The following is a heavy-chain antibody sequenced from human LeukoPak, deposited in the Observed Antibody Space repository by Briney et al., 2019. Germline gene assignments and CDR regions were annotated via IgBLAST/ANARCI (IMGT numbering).Heavy chain of an antibody. J-gene: IGHJ3*02. Sequence: GASVKVSCKASGYDFTKYAVQWVRQAPGQRLEWMGWIDAGNGRTKYSQDFQGRVTMTTDTSTSTAYMELRSLRSDDTAVYYCARVNIGDTAMVYDAFDIWGQGTMVTVSS. V-gene: IGHV1-3*01. CDR2: IDAGNGRT. CDR1: GYDFTKYA. D-gene: IGHD5-18*01. CDR3: ARVNIGDTAMVYDAFDI.